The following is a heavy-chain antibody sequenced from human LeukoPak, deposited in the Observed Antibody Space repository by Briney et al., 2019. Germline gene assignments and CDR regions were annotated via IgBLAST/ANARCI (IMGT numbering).Heavy chain of an antibody. Sequence: PGGSLSLSCAASGFTFSSYSMNWVRQAPGKGLEWVSSISSSSSYTYYADSVKGRFTISRDNAKNSLYLQMNSLRAEDTAVYYCARGMTTVTTAFDYWGQGTLVTVSS. CDR3: ARGMTTVTTAFDY. J-gene: IGHJ4*02. CDR2: ISSSSSYT. D-gene: IGHD4-17*01. CDR1: GFTFSSYS. V-gene: IGHV3-21*01.